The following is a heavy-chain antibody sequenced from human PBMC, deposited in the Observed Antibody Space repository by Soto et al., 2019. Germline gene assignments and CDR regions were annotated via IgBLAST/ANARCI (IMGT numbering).Heavy chain of an antibody. D-gene: IGHD3-9*01. CDR1: GFTFTSSA. CDR2: IVVGSGNT. CDR3: AAPGRPTYYDILTGDDAFDI. V-gene: IGHV1-58*01. J-gene: IGHJ3*02. Sequence: SVKVSCKAPGFTFTSSAVQWVRQARGQRLEWIGWIVVGSGNTNYAQKFQERVTITRDMSTSTAYMELSSLRSEDTAVYYCAAPGRPTYYDILTGDDAFDIWGQGTMVTVSS.